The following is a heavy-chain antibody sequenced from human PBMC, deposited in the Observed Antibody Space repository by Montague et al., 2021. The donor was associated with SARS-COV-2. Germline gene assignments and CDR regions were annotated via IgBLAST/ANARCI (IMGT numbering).Heavy chain of an antibody. J-gene: IGHJ4*02. CDR1: GGSFSGYY. V-gene: IGHV4-34*01. Sequence: SETLSLTCAVYGGSFSGYYWSWIRQPPRKGQELIREINHSGSTNYNPSLKIRVTISVDTSKNQFSLKLSSVTAADTAVYYCARGHYSNSWYGIWYYFDYWGQGTLVTVSS. D-gene: IGHD6-13*01. CDR3: ARGHYSNSWYGIWYYFDY. CDR2: INHSGST.